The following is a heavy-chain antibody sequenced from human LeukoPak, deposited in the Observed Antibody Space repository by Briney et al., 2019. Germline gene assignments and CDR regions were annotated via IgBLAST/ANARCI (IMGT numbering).Heavy chain of an antibody. J-gene: IGHJ4*02. CDR1: GYTFTGYY. CDR2: INPNSGGT. CDR3: ARERTSIAARILGY. D-gene: IGHD6-6*01. V-gene: IGHV1-2*02. Sequence: ASVKVSCKASGYTFTGYYMHWVRQAPGQGLEWMGWINPNSGGTNYAQKFQCRVTMTRDTSISTAYMELSRLRSDDTAVYYCARERTSIAARILGYWGQGTLVTVSS.